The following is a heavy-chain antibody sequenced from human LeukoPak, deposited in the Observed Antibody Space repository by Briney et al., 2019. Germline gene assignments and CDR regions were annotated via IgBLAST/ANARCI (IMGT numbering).Heavy chain of an antibody. D-gene: IGHD3-22*01. V-gene: IGHV1-18*01. CDR2: ISAYNGNT. J-gene: IGHJ4*02. CDR1: GYTLTSYG. CDR3: ARVAYDSSGSYFDY. Sequence: GASVKVSCKASGYTLTSYGISWVRQAPGQGLEWMGWISAYNGNTNYAQKLQGRVTMTTDTSTSTAYMELRSLRPDDTAVYYCARVAYDSSGSYFDYWGQGTLVTVSS.